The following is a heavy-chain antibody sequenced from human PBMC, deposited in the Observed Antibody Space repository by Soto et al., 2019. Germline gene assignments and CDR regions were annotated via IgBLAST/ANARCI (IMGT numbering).Heavy chain of an antibody. CDR1: GFTFGNYW. CDR2: INSDGSST. Sequence: EVQLVESGGGLVQPGGSLRLSCAASGFTFGNYWIHWVRQAPGKGLVWVARINSDGSSTSYADSVKGRFTISRDNAKNPLYLQMTSLRAEDTVMYCCTKLISTVGGDFDSWGPGTLVTVSS. V-gene: IGHV3-74*01. CDR3: TKLISTVGGDFDS. J-gene: IGHJ4*02. D-gene: IGHD3-16*01.